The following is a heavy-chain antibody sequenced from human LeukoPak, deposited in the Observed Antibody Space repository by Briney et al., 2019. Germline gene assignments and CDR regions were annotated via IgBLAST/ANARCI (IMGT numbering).Heavy chain of an antibody. CDR3: ARAKGRQYSSSWYGLAD. CDR2: IIPIFGTA. Sequence: ASVKVSCKASGGTFSSYAISWVRQAPGQGLAWMGGIIPIFGTANYAQKFQGRVTITADESTSTAYMELSSLRSEDTAVYYCARAKGRQYSSSWYGLADWGQGTLVTVSS. V-gene: IGHV1-69*13. J-gene: IGHJ4*02. D-gene: IGHD6-13*01. CDR1: GGTFSSYA.